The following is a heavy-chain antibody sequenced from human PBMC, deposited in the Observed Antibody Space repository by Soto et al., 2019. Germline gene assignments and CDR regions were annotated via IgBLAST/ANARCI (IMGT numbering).Heavy chain of an antibody. D-gene: IGHD1-1*01. CDR1: GLPVSSYY. J-gene: IGHJ4*02. Sequence: EVRLEESGGGLVQPGGSLRLSCAASGLPVSSYYMRWVRHAPGKGLEWVSVIYGDGSTYYADSVKGRFTISRDSSKSTVYLQMNSLRDEDTAVYYCASCHWNGPNDYWGQGTLVTVSS. CDR3: ASCHWNGPNDY. CDR2: IYGDGST. V-gene: IGHV3-66*01.